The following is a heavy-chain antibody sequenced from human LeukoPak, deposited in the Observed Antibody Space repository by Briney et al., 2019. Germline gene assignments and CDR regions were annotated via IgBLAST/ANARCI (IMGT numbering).Heavy chain of an antibody. CDR1: GFTFSSIA. J-gene: IGHJ4*02. CDR3: AKGQELDDGVFDS. Sequence: PGGSLRLSCAASGFTFSSIAMTWVRQAPGKGLEWVSTIRGNGDTAYNADSVRGRFAISRDDSKNALLLQMNSLRLEDTAIYYCAKGQELDDGVFDSWGQGTRVTVSS. CDR2: IRGNGDTA. D-gene: IGHD1-1*01. V-gene: IGHV3-23*01.